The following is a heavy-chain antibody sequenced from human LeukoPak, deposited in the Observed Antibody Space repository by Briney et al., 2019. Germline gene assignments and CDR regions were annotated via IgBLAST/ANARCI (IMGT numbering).Heavy chain of an antibody. Sequence: PGGSLRLSCAASGFTFRNYGVHWVRLAPGKGLEWVAFIRYDGSIKYYVDSVKGRFTVSRDNSKNTLYLQMNSLRAEDTAVYYCAKDVNVGGDYFDYWGQGTLVTVSS. J-gene: IGHJ4*02. V-gene: IGHV3-30*02. CDR1: GFTFRNYG. CDR3: AKDVNVGGDYFDY. D-gene: IGHD3-10*01. CDR2: IRYDGSIK.